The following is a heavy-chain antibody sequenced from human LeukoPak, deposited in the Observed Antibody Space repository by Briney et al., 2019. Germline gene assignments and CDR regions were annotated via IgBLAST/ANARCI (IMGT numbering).Heavy chain of an antibody. D-gene: IGHD3-10*01. J-gene: IGHJ4*02. CDR2: IYSGGDT. V-gene: IGHV3-53*01. CDR3: AGRGSGSYFDY. CDR1: GFTVSNNY. Sequence: GGSLRLSCAASGFTVSNNYMNWVRQAPGKGLEWVSVIYSGGDTYYADSVKGRFTISRDNSKNTLYLQMNSLGAEDTAVYFCAGRGSGSYFDYWGQGTLVTVSS.